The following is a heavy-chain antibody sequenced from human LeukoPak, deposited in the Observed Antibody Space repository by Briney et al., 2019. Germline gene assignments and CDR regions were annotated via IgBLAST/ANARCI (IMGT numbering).Heavy chain of an antibody. CDR1: GYSIRSGYY. CDR3: ARESRFYDSSGSLDS. V-gene: IGHV4-38-2*02. D-gene: IGHD3-22*01. CDR2: IHYTGST. J-gene: IGHJ4*02. Sequence: SETLSLTCSVSGYSIRSGYYWGWIRQPPGKGLEWIGSIHYTGSTYYNASLKSRVTISVDTSKNEFSLKLSSVTAADTAVYYCARESRFYDSSGSLDSWGQGILVTVSS.